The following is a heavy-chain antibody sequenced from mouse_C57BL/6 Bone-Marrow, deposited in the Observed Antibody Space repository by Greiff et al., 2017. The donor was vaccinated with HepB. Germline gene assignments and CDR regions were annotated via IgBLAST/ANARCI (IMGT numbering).Heavy chain of an antibody. V-gene: IGHV1-26*01. D-gene: IGHD1-1*01. Sequence: VQLQQSGPELVKPGASVKISCKASGYTFTDYYMNWVKQSHGKSLEWIGDINPNNGGTSYNQKFKGKATLTVDKSSSTAYMELRSLTSEDSAVYYCARGGFYGSNYAMDYWGQGTSVTVSS. CDR1: GYTFTDYY. J-gene: IGHJ4*01. CDR3: ARGGFYGSNYAMDY. CDR2: INPNNGGT.